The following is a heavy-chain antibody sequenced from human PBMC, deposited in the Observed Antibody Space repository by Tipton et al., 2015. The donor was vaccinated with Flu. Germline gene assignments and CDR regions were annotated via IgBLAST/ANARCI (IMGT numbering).Heavy chain of an antibody. CDR3: ARERYDYVWGSYRSVAFDI. D-gene: IGHD3-16*02. CDR1: GFTFSSYA. V-gene: IGHV3-30-3*01. Sequence: AASGFTFSSYAMHWVRQAPGKGLEWVAVISYDGSNKYYADSVKGRFTISRDNSKNTLYLQMNSLRAEDTAVYYCARERYDYVWGSYRSVAFDIWGQGTMVTVSS. CDR2: ISYDGSNK. J-gene: IGHJ3*02.